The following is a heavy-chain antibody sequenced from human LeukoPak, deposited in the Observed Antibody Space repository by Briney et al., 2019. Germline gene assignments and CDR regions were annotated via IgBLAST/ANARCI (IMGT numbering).Heavy chain of an antibody. J-gene: IGHJ4*02. CDR1: GYSISSGYY. Sequence: PSETLSLTCTVSGYSISSGYYWGWIRQPPGKGLEWIGSIYHSGSTYYNPSLKSRVTISVDESKNQFSLTLRSVTAADTAVYYCAKLYDSSGYDIDYWGQGTLVTVSS. D-gene: IGHD3-22*01. CDR3: AKLYDSSGYDIDY. V-gene: IGHV4-38-2*02. CDR2: IYHSGST.